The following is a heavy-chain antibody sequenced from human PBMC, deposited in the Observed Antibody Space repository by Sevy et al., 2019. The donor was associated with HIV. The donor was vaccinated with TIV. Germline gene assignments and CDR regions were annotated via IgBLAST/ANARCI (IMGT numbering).Heavy chain of an antibody. J-gene: IGHJ2*01. V-gene: IGHV3-48*03. D-gene: IGHD3-3*01. Sequence: GGSLRLSCAASGFTFSSYEMNWVRQAPGKGLEWVSYISSSGSTIYYADSVKGRLTIARDNAKNSLYLQMNSLRAEDTAVYYCARDHDYDFSSGPRAYWYFDLWGRGTLVTVSS. CDR1: GFTFSSYE. CDR2: ISSSGSTI. CDR3: ARDHDYDFSSGPRAYWYFDL.